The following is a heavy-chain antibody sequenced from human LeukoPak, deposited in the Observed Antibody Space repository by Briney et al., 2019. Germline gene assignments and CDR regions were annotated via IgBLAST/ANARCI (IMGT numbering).Heavy chain of an antibody. V-gene: IGHV3-23*01. Sequence: GGSLRLSCAASGFTFSIYAMSWVRQAPGKGLEWVSALSGSGGITNYADSVKGRFTISRDNSKNTLYLQMNSLRAEDTAVYYCAKDIVATIDYDYWGQGTLVTVSS. CDR1: GFTFSIYA. J-gene: IGHJ4*02. D-gene: IGHD5-12*01. CDR2: LSGSGGIT. CDR3: AKDIVATIDYDY.